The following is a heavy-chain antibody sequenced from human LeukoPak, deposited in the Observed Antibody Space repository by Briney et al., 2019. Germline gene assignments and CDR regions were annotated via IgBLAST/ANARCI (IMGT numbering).Heavy chain of an antibody. CDR2: ISSSGSTI. V-gene: IGHV3-48*03. Sequence: PGGSLRLSCAASGFTFSSYEMNWVRQAPGKGLEWVSYISSSGSTIYYADSVKGRFTISRDNAKNSLYLQMNSLRPEDTAVYYCAREPYSSGRYPRYNWFDPWGQGTLVTVSS. CDR3: AREPYSSGRYPRYNWFDP. J-gene: IGHJ5*02. D-gene: IGHD6-19*01. CDR1: GFTFSSYE.